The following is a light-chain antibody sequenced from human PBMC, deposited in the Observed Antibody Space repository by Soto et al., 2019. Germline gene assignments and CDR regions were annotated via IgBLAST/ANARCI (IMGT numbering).Light chain of an antibody. V-gene: IGKV3-20*01. CDR2: GAS. CDR3: QQYGSSLIT. J-gene: IGKJ5*01. CDR1: QSVKTF. Sequence: EIVLTQSPATLSLSPGERATLSCRASQSVKTFLVWYQQKPGQAPRLLIYGASSRATGIPDRFSGSGSGTDFTLTISRLEPEDFAVYYCQQYGSSLITFGQGTRLEIK.